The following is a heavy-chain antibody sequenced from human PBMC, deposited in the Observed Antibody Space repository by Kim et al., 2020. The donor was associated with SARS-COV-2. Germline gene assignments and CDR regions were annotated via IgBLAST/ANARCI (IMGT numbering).Heavy chain of an antibody. CDR1: GGSISSSY. V-gene: IGHV4-59*01. J-gene: IGHJ3*02. Sequence: SETLSLTCTVSGGSISSSYWSWIRQPPGKGLEWIGYINYSGSTNYNPSLKSRVTILVDTSKNQFSLKLSSVTAADTAVYYCARPLSVGDAFDIWGQGTMVTVSS. CDR3: ARPLSVGDAFDI. CDR2: INYSGST. D-gene: IGHD3-16*02.